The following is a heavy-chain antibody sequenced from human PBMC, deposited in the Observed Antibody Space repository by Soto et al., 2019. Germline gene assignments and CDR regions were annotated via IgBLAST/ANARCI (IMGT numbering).Heavy chain of an antibody. J-gene: IGHJ3*02. V-gene: IGHV1-69*08. CDR3: ARDLLASRGARSSFDM. CDR1: GGTFSRYT. CDR2: IIPILGIA. Sequence: QVQLVQSGAEVKKPGSSVKVSCTASGGTFSRYTVSWVRQAPGQGLPWMGRIIPILGIANYAQNFQGRVTITADISTSTAYMLLSSLRSEETAVYYCARDLLASRGARSSFDMWGQGTMVTVSS. D-gene: IGHD2-15*01.